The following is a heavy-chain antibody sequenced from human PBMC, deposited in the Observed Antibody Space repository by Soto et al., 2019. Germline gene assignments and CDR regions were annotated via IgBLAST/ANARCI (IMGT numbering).Heavy chain of an antibody. CDR1: GGSISSSSYY. V-gene: IGHV4-39*01. CDR3: ARLETIFGVALSYYMDV. Sequence: SETLSLTCTVSGGSISSSSYYWGWIRQPPGKGLEWIGSIYYSGSTYYNPSLKSRVTISVDTSKNQFSLKLSSVTAADTAVYYCARLETIFGVALSYYMDVWGKGTTVTVSS. D-gene: IGHD3-3*01. J-gene: IGHJ6*03. CDR2: IYYSGST.